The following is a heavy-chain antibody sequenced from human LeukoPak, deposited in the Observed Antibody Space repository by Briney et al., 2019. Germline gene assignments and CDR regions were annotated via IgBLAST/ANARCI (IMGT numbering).Heavy chain of an antibody. CDR1: GFTFKIYT. D-gene: IGHD4-17*01. J-gene: IGHJ6*02. CDR3: AKGGGDQGHYYYGMDV. V-gene: IGHV3-23*01. CDR2: ISGSGGST. Sequence: GGSLRLSCAASGFTFKIYTINWVRQAPGKGLEWVSAISGSGGSTYYADSVKGRFTISRDNSKNTLYLQMNSLRAEDTAVYYCAKGGGDQGHYYYGMDVWGQGTTVTVSS.